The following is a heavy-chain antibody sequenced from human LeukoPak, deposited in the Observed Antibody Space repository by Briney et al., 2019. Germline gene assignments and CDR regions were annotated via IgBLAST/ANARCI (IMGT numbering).Heavy chain of an antibody. D-gene: IGHD4-17*01. CDR2: ISSSGSTI. V-gene: IGHV3-11*01. Sequence: GGSLRLSCAASGFTFSDYYMSWIRQAPGKGLECVSEISSSGSTIYYADSVKGRFTISRDNAKNSLYLQMNSLRAEDTAVYYCARDNGDYVFTHWFDPWGQGTLVTVSS. CDR1: GFTFSDYY. CDR3: ARDNGDYVFTHWFDP. J-gene: IGHJ5*02.